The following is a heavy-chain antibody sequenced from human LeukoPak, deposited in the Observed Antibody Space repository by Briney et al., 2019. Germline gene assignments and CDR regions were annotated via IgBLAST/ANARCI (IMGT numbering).Heavy chain of an antibody. D-gene: IGHD3-16*02. V-gene: IGHV1-8*01. CDR2: MNPNSGNT. CDR3: ARVREYDYVWGGYRYEHYFDY. Sequence: ASVKVSCKASGYTFTSYDINWVRQATGQGLEWMGWMNPNSGNTGYAQKFQGRVTMTRNTSISTAYMELSSLRSEDTAVYYCARVREYDYVWGGYRYEHYFDYWGQGTLVTVSS. CDR1: GYTFTSYD. J-gene: IGHJ4*02.